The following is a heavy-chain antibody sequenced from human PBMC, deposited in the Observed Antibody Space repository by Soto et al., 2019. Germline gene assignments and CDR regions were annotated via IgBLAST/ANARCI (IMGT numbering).Heavy chain of an antibody. CDR1: GLNFGLSF. Sequence: KTGGSLRLSCAASGLNFGLSFMIWMRQRPGKGLEWVSFISHNSDYTNYADSVRGRFTISRANDQSSIYLQMNSLRADDTAVYYCANIHYVSLDYWGHGTLVTVSS. J-gene: IGHJ4*01. D-gene: IGHD4-17*01. CDR2: ISHNSDYT. CDR3: ANIHYVSLDY. V-gene: IGHV3-11*06.